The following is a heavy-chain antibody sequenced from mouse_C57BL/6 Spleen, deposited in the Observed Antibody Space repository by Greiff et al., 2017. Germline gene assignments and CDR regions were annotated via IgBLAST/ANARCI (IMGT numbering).Heavy chain of an antibody. J-gene: IGHJ2*01. V-gene: IGHV1-82*01. CDR1: GYAFSSSW. Sequence: QVQLQQSGPELVKPGASVKISCKASGYAFSSSWMNWVKQRPGKGLEWIGRIYPGDGDTNYNGKFKGKATLTADTSSSTAYMQLSSLTSEDSAVYFCARQKSNFFDYWGQGTTLTVSS. CDR3: ARQKSNFFDY. D-gene: IGHD5-1*01. CDR2: IYPGDGDT.